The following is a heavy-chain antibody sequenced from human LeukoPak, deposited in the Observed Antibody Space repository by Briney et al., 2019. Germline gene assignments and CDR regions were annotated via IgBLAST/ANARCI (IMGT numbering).Heavy chain of an antibody. Sequence: GGSLRLSFAASGFTFSSYGMHWVRQAPGKGLEWVAFIRYDGSNKYYADSVKGRFTISRDNSKNTLYLQMNSLRAEDTAVYYCAKVVDTAPQGFDYWGQGTLVTVSS. CDR3: AKVVDTAPQGFDY. J-gene: IGHJ4*02. CDR2: IRYDGSNK. D-gene: IGHD5-18*01. V-gene: IGHV3-30*02. CDR1: GFTFSSYG.